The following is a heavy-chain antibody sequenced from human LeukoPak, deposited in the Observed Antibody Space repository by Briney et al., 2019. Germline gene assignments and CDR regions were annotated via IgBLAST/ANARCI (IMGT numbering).Heavy chain of an antibody. Sequence: GGSLRLSCAASGSTFSSYGMHWVRQAPGKGLEWVAVISYDGSNKYYADSVKGRFTISRDNSKNTLYLQMNSLRAEDTAVYYCAKDRERGSGSRFFDYWGQGTLVTVSS. CDR2: ISYDGSNK. J-gene: IGHJ4*02. D-gene: IGHD3-10*01. V-gene: IGHV3-30*18. CDR3: AKDRERGSGSRFFDY. CDR1: GSTFSSYG.